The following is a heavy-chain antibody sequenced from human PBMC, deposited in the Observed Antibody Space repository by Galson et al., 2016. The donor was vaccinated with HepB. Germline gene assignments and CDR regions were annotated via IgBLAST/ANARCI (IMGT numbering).Heavy chain of an antibody. CDR3: ARQSLEGSRGILILDY. Sequence: SETLSLTCTVSGGSISPYYWGWIRQPPGKGLESIGYIYYSGSAYYDPSLKSRVTISVDTANNRFSLELTSVTAADTAVYYCARQSLEGSRGILILDYWGQGTLVTVSS. D-gene: IGHD3-10*01. V-gene: IGHV4-59*08. CDR2: IYYSGSA. CDR1: GGSISPYY. J-gene: IGHJ4*02.